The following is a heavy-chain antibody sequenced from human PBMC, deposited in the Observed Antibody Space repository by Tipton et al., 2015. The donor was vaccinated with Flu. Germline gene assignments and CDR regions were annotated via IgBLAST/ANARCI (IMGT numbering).Heavy chain of an antibody. CDR2: LYPAGGT. D-gene: IGHD3-16*01. J-gene: IGHJ4*02. V-gene: IGHV4-61*02. Sequence: TLSLTCTVSGASISSGSFYWTWLRQPAGKGLEWIGRLYPAGGTTYNSSLKSRVTISLDTPKNQFSLSLNSVTAADTAVYFCARQRSYYDTSGPRGGGFYLDYWGQGALVTVSS. CDR3: ARQRSYYDTSGPRGGGFYLDY. CDR1: GASISSGSFY.